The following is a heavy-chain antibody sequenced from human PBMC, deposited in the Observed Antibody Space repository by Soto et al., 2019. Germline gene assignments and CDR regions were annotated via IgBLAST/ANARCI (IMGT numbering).Heavy chain of an antibody. CDR3: AKGVDQYCSSTSRSAYYYYYGMDV. Sequence: GGSLRLSCAASGFTFSSYAMSWVRQAPGKGLEWVSAISGSGGSTYYADSVKGRFTISRDNSKNTLYLQMNSLRAEDTAVYYCAKGVDQYCSSTSRSAYYYYYGMDVWGQGTTVTVSS. CDR1: GFTFSSYA. CDR2: ISGSGGST. V-gene: IGHV3-23*01. J-gene: IGHJ6*02. D-gene: IGHD2-2*01.